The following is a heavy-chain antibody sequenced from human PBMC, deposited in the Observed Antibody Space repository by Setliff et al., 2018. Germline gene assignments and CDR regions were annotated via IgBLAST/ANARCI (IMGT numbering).Heavy chain of an antibody. V-gene: IGHV1-18*01. CDR1: GYTFSDYG. CDR3: LRLVRFCSRTVCQRTSGDEA. D-gene: IGHD3-3*01. Sequence: GASVKVSCKASGYTFSDYGVSWVRQAPGQGLEWLGWIGVYSGNTYTAQRFQGRVTMTTDTSTNMAYLELRGLRSDDTAVYYCLRLVRFCSRTVCQRTSGDEAWGQGTLVTVSS. J-gene: IGHJ5*02. CDR2: IGVYSGNT.